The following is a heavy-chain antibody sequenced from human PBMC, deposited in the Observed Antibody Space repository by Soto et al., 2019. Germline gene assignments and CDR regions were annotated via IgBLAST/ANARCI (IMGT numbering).Heavy chain of an antibody. D-gene: IGHD2-21*01. Sequence: EVQLVESGGGLVKAGGSLRLFCTASGFTFRNYNMNWVRQAPGKGLEWVSSISTGGAYMFYADSVKGRFTLSRDNAQNSLFLQIDSPRAEDTGVYYCARDIASPGGDYFDSWGQGTLVTVSS. CDR2: ISTGGAYM. CDR3: ARDIASPGGDYFDS. J-gene: IGHJ4*02. V-gene: IGHV3-21*06. CDR1: GFTFRNYN.